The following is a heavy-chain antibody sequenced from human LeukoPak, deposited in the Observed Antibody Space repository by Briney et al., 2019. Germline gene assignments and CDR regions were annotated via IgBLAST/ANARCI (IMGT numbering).Heavy chain of an antibody. J-gene: IGHJ4*02. V-gene: IGHV1-8*03. CDR1: GYTFTSYD. D-gene: IGHD2-15*01. Sequence: ASVKVSCKASGYTFTSYDINWVRQATGQGLEWMGWINANSGNTNYAQKFQGRVTITRDTSTSTAYLELRSLRSEGPAVDYCARDLVVTPFDSWGQGPLVTVSS. CDR3: ARDLVVTPFDS. CDR2: INANSGNT.